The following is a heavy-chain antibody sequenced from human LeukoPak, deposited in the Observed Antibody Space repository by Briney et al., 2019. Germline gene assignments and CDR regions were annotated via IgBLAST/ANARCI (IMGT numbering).Heavy chain of an antibody. CDR2: IRGSGDNT. V-gene: IGHV3-23*01. CDR1: GFTFSTYA. D-gene: IGHD2-21*02. J-gene: IGHJ4*02. CDR3: AKGHIDCSWLYFDY. Sequence: GGSLSLSCAASGFTFSTYAMSWVRQAPRKGLEWVAGIRGSGDNTYYIDSVKGRFTISRDNSMNTLYLQLNSQRVEDTAVYYCAKGHIDCSWLYFDYWGQGTQITVSP.